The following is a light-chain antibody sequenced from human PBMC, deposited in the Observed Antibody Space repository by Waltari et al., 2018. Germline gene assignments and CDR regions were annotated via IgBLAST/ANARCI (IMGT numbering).Light chain of an antibody. J-gene: IGKJ4*01. V-gene: IGKV3-11*01. CDR2: DTS. CDR3: QQRRDWPLT. Sequence: DIVLTQSPAILSLSPGEMASLSCRASQSVTNYLAWYQQKPGQAPRLLIYDTSNRATGIPARFSGSAFGTDFTLTISSLEPEDFAVYYCQQRRDWPLTFGGGTKVEIK. CDR1: QSVTNY.